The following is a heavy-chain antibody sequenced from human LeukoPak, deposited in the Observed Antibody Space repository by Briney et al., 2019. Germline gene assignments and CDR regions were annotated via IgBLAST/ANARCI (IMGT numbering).Heavy chain of an antibody. CDR1: GYSISSGYY. V-gene: IGHV4-38-2*02. J-gene: IGHJ4*02. Sequence: SETLSLTCAVSGYSISSGYYWGWIRQPPGKGLEWIGSIYHSGSTYYNPSLKSRVTISVDTSKNQYSLKLSSVTAADTAVYYCARDLGTTGTTDYWGQGTLVTVSS. CDR3: ARDLGTTGTTDY. CDR2: IYHSGST. D-gene: IGHD1-1*01.